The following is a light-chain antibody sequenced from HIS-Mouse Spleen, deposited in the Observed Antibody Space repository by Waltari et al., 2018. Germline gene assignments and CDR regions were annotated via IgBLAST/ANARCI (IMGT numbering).Light chain of an antibody. J-gene: IGKJ4*01. CDR1: QSVSSN. V-gene: IGKV3-15*01. CDR3: QQYNNWSLT. CDR2: GAS. Sequence: EIVMMQSPATLSVSPGERATLSCRASQSVSSNLAWYQQKPGQAPRLLIYGASTRATGIPARFSGSGSGTEFTLTISSMQSEDFAVYYCQQYNNWSLTFGGGTKVEIK.